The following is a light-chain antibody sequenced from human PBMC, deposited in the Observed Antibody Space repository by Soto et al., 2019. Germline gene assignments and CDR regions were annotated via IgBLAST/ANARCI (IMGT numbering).Light chain of an antibody. CDR2: EDS. V-gene: IGLV2-14*01. CDR1: SSDVGAYKY. CDR3: SSYTTPTAWV. J-gene: IGLJ3*02. Sequence: QSALTQPASVSGSPGQSITISCTGSSSDVGAYKYVSWFQQHPGKAPKLIIYEDSNRPSGVSDRFSGSKSGNTASLTISGLQAEDEADYHCSSYTTPTAWVFGGGTKLTVL.